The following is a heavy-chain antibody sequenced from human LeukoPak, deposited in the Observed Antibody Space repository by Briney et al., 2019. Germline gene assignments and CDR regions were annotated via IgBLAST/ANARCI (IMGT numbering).Heavy chain of an antibody. CDR3: ARAVVVVPAAILPNWFDP. D-gene: IGHD2-2*01. Sequence: ASVKVSCKASGGTFSSYAISWVRQAPGQGLEWMGGIIPIFGTANYAQKFQGRVTITADKSTSTAYMELSSLRSEDTAVYYCARAVVVVPAAILPNWFDPWGQGTLVTVSS. CDR1: GGTFSSYA. CDR2: IIPIFGTA. J-gene: IGHJ5*02. V-gene: IGHV1-69*06.